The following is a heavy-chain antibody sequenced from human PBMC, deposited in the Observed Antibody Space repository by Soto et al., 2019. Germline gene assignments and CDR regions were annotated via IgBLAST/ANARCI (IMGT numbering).Heavy chain of an antibody. Sequence: WETLSLACTVSGGSISSSAYYWGWIRQPPGKGLEWIGTIYYGGDTYSNPSLKSRVTISVDTSKSQFSLRLSSVAASDTAVYYCARLFCVTSAGKGEIEASWGRGSLDLGSS. CDR2: IYYGGDT. CDR3: ARLFCVTSAGKGEIEAS. V-gene: IGHV4-39*01. D-gene: IGHD2-21*01. CDR1: GGSISSSAYY. J-gene: IGHJ5*01.